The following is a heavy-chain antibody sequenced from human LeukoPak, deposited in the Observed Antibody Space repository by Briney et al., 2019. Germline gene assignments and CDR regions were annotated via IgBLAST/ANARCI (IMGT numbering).Heavy chain of an antibody. D-gene: IGHD6-13*01. CDR1: GYTFTIYG. Sequence: ASVTVSFTASGYTFTIYGISWVRQAPGQGLEWMGWISAYNGNTNYAQKLQGRVTMTTDTSTSTAYMELRSLGSGDKAVYYCAKDNGIAAAGIDYWGQGTLVTVSS. CDR3: AKDNGIAAAGIDY. V-gene: IGHV1-18*01. J-gene: IGHJ4*02. CDR2: ISAYNGNT.